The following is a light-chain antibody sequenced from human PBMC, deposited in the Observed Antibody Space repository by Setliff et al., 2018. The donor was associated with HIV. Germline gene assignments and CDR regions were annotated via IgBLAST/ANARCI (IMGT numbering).Light chain of an antibody. Sequence: ALAQPASVSGSPGQSITISCTGTSSDVGGYNYVSWYQQHPGKAPKLMIYEVSKRPSGVPDRFSGSKSGNTASLTVSGLQAEDEADYYCSSYAGSNNVFGTGTKVTVL. CDR3: SSYAGSNNV. J-gene: IGLJ1*01. CDR1: SSDVGGYNY. V-gene: IGLV2-8*01. CDR2: EVS.